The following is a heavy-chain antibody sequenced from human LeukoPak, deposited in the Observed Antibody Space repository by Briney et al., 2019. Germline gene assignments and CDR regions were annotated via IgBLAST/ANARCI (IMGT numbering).Heavy chain of an antibody. CDR1: GGSISSSTYY. D-gene: IGHD2-2*01. CDR3: ATLTIVVVPAAHVGWFDP. V-gene: IGHV4-39*07. Sequence: SETLSLTCIISGGSISSSTYYWGWIRQPPGKGLEWIGTLSYSGKTYYNPSLKSRVTISIDTSKNQFSLKLSSVTAADTAVYYCATLTIVVVPAAHVGWFDPWGQGTLVTVSS. CDR2: LSYSGKT. J-gene: IGHJ5*02.